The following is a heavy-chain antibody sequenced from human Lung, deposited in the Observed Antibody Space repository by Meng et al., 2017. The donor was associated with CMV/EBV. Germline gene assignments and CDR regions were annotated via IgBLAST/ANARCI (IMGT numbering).Heavy chain of an antibody. Sequence: SXTXSLXCNASGGPISSYYWSWIRQPPGKGLEDIGYIHYSGSTSYNPSLKSRVTISVDTSKNQFYLKLSSVTAADTAVYYCARHGSGSYFYGMDVWGQGTTVTVSS. V-gene: IGHV4-59*01. CDR1: GGPISSYY. CDR3: ARHGSGSYFYGMDV. J-gene: IGHJ6*02. D-gene: IGHD3-10*01. CDR2: IHYSGST.